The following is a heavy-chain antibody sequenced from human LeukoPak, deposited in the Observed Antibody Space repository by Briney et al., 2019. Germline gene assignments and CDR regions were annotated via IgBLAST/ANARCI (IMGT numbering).Heavy chain of an antibody. CDR1: GFTFSSYA. CDR3: AKDRVPDGAWSFDY. J-gene: IGHJ4*02. D-gene: IGHD4/OR15-4a*01. Sequence: GGSLRLSCAASGFTFSSYAMHWVRQAPGKGLEWVAIISYDGSNKYYADSVKGRFTISRDNSKSTLYLQMNSLRAEDTAIYYCAKDRVPDGAWSFDYWGQGTLVTVSS. V-gene: IGHV3-30-3*01. CDR2: ISYDGSNK.